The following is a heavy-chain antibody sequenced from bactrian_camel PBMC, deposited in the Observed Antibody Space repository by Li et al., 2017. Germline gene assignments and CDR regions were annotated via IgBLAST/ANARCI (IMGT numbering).Heavy chain of an antibody. CDR2: IDTGYGTT. Sequence: VQLVESGGGSVQAGGSLKLSCVTSGDTYRVNCMGWFRQTPGNEREGVAAIDTGYGTTYYADSVKDRFTISLDNAANTMYLQMNSLKPEDTAMYYCAADGFHATGRPDCDNHKFTYWGQGTQVTVS. D-gene: IGHD5*01. V-gene: IGHV3S54*01. CDR1: GDTYRVNC. CDR3: AADGFHATGRPDCDNHKFTY. J-gene: IGHJ4*01.